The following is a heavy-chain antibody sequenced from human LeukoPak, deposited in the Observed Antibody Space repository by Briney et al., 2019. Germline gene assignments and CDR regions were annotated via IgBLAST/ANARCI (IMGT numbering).Heavy chain of an antibody. J-gene: IGHJ6*03. D-gene: IGHD3-10*01. CDR2: IYTSGST. V-gene: IGHV4-4*07. CDR3: ARGLAKRFGHPIIQYYYMDV. CDR1: GGAISSYY. Sequence: SETLSLTCTVSGGAISSYYWSWIRRPAGKGLEWIGRIYTSGSTNYNPSLKSRVTMSVDTSKNQFSLKLKSVTAADTAVYYCARGLAKRFGHPIIQYYYMDVWGKGTTVTISS.